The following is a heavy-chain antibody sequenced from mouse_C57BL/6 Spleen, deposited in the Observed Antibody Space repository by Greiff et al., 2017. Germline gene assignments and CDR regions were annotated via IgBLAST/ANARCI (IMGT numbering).Heavy chain of an antibody. D-gene: IGHD2-3*01. CDR1: GYTFTDYY. Sequence: EVQLQQSGPELVKPGASVKISCKASGYTFTDYYMNWVKQSHGKSLEWIGDINPNNGGTSYNQKFKGKATLTVDKSSSTAYMELRSLTSEDSAVYSCARIYDDYKGYFDDWGTGTTVTVSS. V-gene: IGHV1-26*01. J-gene: IGHJ1*03. CDR3: ARIYDDYKGYFDD. CDR2: INPNNGGT.